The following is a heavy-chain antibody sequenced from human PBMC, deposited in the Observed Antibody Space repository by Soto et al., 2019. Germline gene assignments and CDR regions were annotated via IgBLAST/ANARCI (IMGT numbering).Heavy chain of an antibody. CDR3: ARSPRRVDGKWFLDY. J-gene: IGHJ4*02. CDR1: GDSFTSSNW. D-gene: IGHD3-22*01. V-gene: IGHV4-4*02. Sequence: QVQLQESGPGLVKPSGTLSLTCAVSGDSFTSSNWWTWVRQPPGKGLEWIGDILHTGHTDYSPSLKSRVTISGDTSNRQFSLSLTSVTAADTAVYYCARSPRRVDGKWFLDYWGQGTLVTVSS. CDR2: ILHTGHT.